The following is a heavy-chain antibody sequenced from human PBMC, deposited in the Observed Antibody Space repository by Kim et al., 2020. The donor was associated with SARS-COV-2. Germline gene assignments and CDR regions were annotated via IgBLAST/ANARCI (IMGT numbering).Heavy chain of an antibody. CDR2: ISYDGSNK. J-gene: IGHJ4*02. Sequence: GGSLRLSCVASGFTFSSYGMHWVRQAPGKGLEWVAVISYDGSNKYYADSVKGRFTIPRDNSKNTLYLQMNSLRAEDTAVYYCAKLYSSSSDTDYWGQGTL. D-gene: IGHD6-6*01. V-gene: IGHV3-30*18. CDR3: AKLYSSSSDTDY. CDR1: GFTFSSYG.